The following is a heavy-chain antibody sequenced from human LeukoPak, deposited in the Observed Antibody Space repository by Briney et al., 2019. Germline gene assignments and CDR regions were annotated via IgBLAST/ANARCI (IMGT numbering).Heavy chain of an antibody. Sequence: ASVKVSCKASGYTFPSYGFSRVRPAPGQGLEWMGWISPSNGNTNYAQKLQGRVTMTTDTSTSTAYMELRSLRSDDTAVYYCAREGIAAAGTAEQYYFDYWGQGTLVTVSS. CDR3: AREGIAAAGTAEQYYFDY. J-gene: IGHJ4*02. D-gene: IGHD6-13*01. CDR1: GYTFPSYG. CDR2: ISPSNGNT. V-gene: IGHV1-18*01.